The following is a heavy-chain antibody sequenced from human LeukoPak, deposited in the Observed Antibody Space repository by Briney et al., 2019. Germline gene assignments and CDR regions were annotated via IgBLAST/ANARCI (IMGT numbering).Heavy chain of an antibody. CDR1: GYTFTSYT. D-gene: IGHD1-1*01. CDR3: ARRRDSTNNWFDP. V-gene: IGHV1-18*01. CDR2: ISAYNGNT. J-gene: IGHJ5*02. Sequence: GASVKVSCKASGYTFTSYTISWVRQAPGQGLERMGWISAYNGNTKYAQKFQGRVTMTTDTSTSTAYMELRSLRSDDTAVYYCARRRDSTNNWFDPWGQGTLVTVSS.